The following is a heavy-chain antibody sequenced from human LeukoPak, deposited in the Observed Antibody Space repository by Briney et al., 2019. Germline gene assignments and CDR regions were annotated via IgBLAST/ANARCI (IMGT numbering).Heavy chain of an antibody. CDR1: GYTFTSYG. Sequence: AASVKVSSKASGYTFTSYGISWVRQAPGQGLEWMGWISAYNGNTNYAQKLQGRVTMTTDTSTSTAYMELRSLRSDDTAVYYCAIESYYDSSGYYRWGQGTLVTVSS. J-gene: IGHJ5*02. D-gene: IGHD3-22*01. V-gene: IGHV1-18*01. CDR3: AIESYYDSSGYYR. CDR2: ISAYNGNT.